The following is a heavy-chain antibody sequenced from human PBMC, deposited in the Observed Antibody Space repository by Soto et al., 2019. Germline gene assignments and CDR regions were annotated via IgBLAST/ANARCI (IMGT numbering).Heavy chain of an antibody. CDR3: ARRASYYYYGMDV. CDR1: GGSISSYY. J-gene: IGHJ6*02. V-gene: IGHV4-59*01. Sequence: PSETLSLTCTVSGGSISSYYWSWIRQPPGKGLEWIGYIYYSGSTNYNPSLKSRVTISVDTSKNQFSLKLSSVTDADTAVYYCARRASYYYYGMDVWGQGTTVTVSS. CDR2: IYYSGST.